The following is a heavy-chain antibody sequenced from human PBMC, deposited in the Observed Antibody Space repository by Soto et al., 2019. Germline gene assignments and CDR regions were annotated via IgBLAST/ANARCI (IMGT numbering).Heavy chain of an antibody. Sequence: PGESLKISCKGSGYSFTSYWIGWVRQVPGKGLEWMGIIYPGDSDTRYSPSFQGQVTISADKSISTAYLQWSSLKASDTAMYYCATLRASTLYYYYGMDVWGQGTTVTVSS. CDR3: ATLRASTLYYYYGMDV. V-gene: IGHV5-51*01. D-gene: IGHD3-3*02. CDR2: IYPGDSDT. CDR1: GYSFTSYW. J-gene: IGHJ6*02.